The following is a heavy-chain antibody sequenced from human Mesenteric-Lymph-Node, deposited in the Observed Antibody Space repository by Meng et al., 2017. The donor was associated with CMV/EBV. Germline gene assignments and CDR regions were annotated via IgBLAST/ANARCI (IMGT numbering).Heavy chain of an antibody. CDR3: ARETYYYDSSGSHYYYYGMDV. D-gene: IGHD3-22*01. Sequence: GESLKISCAASGFTFSSYEMNWVRQAPGKGLEWVSSISSSSTIYYADSVKGRFTISRDNAKNSLYLQMNSLRAEDTAVYYCARETYYYDSSGSHYYYYGMDVWGQGTTVTVSS. CDR2: ISSSSTI. V-gene: IGHV3-69-1*02. CDR1: GFTFSSYE. J-gene: IGHJ6*02.